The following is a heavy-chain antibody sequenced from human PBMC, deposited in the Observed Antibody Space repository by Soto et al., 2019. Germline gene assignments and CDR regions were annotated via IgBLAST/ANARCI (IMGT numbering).Heavy chain of an antibody. J-gene: IGHJ6*02. V-gene: IGHV4-39*01. D-gene: IGHD3-10*01. CDR3: ASHPQDAQYLLGGGDCYYGMDV. Sequence: PSETLSLTCTVSGGSISSSSYYWGWIRQPPGKGLEWIGSIYYSGSTYYNPSLKSRVTISVDTSKNQFSLKLSSVTAADTAVFYCASHPQDAQYLLGGGDCYYGMDVWGQGTTVTVSS. CDR1: GGSISSSSYY. CDR2: IYYSGST.